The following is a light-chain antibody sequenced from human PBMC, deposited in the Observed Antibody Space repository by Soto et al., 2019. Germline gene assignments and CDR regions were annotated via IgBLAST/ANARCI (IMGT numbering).Light chain of an antibody. Sequence: EIVLTQSPATLSLSPGERATLSCRASQSVNNYLAWYQQKPGQGPRLLIFDVSNRATGIPARFSGSGSGTDFTLTISSLEPEDFAVYYCQHRSNWPLTFGGGTKVEI. J-gene: IGKJ4*01. CDR1: QSVNNY. V-gene: IGKV3-11*01. CDR2: DVS. CDR3: QHRSNWPLT.